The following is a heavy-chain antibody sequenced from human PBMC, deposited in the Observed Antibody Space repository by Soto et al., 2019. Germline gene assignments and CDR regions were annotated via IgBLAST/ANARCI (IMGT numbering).Heavy chain of an antibody. CDR2: IWYDGSNK. CDR1: GFTFSSYG. D-gene: IGHD3-16*01. J-gene: IGHJ4*02. V-gene: IGHV3-33*01. Sequence: PGGSLRLSCAASGFTFSSYGMHWVRQAPGKGLEWVAVIWYDGSNKYYADSVKGRFTISRDNSKNTLYLQMNSLRAEDTAVYYCARAPISGSPLGYFDYWGQGTLVTV. CDR3: ARAPISGSPLGYFDY.